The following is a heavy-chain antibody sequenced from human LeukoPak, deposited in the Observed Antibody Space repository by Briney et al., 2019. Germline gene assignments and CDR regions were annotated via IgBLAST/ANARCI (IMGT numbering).Heavy chain of an antibody. D-gene: IGHD5-12*01. J-gene: IGHJ4*02. Sequence: SATLSLTCTVSGGSISSYYWSWIRQPPGKGLEWIGYIYYSGSTNYNPSLKSRVTISVDTSKNQFSLKLSSVTAADTAVYYCARGPGGYDPFDYWGQGTLVTVSS. CDR2: IYYSGST. CDR3: ARGPGGYDPFDY. V-gene: IGHV4-59*01. CDR1: GGSISSYY.